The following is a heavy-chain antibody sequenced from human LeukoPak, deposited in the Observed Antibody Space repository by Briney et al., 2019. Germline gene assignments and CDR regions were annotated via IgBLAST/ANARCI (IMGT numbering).Heavy chain of an antibody. D-gene: IGHD6-19*01. CDR1: GGSIISYY. Sequence: PSETLSLTCIVSGGSIISYYWTWIRQPPGEGLEWIGYIHDTGVTKYGPSFKSRVSMSVHMSKNQVSLKLSSLTAADTAVYYCARAGYSSGWPDSWGQGTLVTVSS. CDR2: IHDTGVT. CDR3: ARAGYSSGWPDS. V-gene: IGHV4-59*01. J-gene: IGHJ4*02.